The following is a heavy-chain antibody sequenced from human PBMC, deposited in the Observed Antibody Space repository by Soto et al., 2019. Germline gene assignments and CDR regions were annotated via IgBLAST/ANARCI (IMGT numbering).Heavy chain of an antibody. CDR2: INPNSGGT. Sequence: ASVKVSCKASGYTFTGYYMHWVRQAPGQGLEWMGWINPNSGGTNYAQKFQGWVTMTRDTSISTAYMELSRLRSDDTAVYYCARGGLLWFGELLSQIYGMDVWGQGTTVTVSS. J-gene: IGHJ6*02. D-gene: IGHD3-10*01. CDR3: ARGGLLWFGELLSQIYGMDV. CDR1: GYTFTGYY. V-gene: IGHV1-2*04.